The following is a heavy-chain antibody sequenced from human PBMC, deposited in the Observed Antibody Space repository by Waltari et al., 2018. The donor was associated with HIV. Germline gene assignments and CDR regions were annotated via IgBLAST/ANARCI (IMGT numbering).Heavy chain of an antibody. CDR1: GYTFTSYG. CDR3: ARDLQRYYYDSSGYYPFDY. D-gene: IGHD3-22*01. J-gene: IGHJ4*02. Sequence: QVQLVQSGAEVKKPGASVKVSCKASGYTFTSYGISWVRPASGQGPEWMGWISAYNGNTNYAQKLQGRVTMTTDTSTSTAYMELRSLRSDDTAVYYCARDLQRYYYDSSGYYPFDYWGQGTLVTVSS. V-gene: IGHV1-18*01. CDR2: ISAYNGNT.